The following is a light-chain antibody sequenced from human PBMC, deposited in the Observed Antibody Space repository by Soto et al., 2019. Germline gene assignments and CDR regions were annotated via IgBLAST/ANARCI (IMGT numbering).Light chain of an antibody. Sequence: DIQMTQSPSTLSASVGDTDTITCRASQSISSWLAWYQQKPGKAPKLLIYKASSLQTGVPSRFSGSGSGTEFSLTISSLQPDDFATYYCEQSDSLWSVGQGTKVEIK. J-gene: IGKJ1*01. V-gene: IGKV1-5*03. CDR1: QSISSW. CDR3: EQSDSLWS. CDR2: KAS.